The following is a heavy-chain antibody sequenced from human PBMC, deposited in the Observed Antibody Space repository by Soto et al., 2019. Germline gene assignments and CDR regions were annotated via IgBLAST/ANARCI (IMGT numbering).Heavy chain of an antibody. CDR3: AKEHYYYGSGSYYNGPSY. V-gene: IGHV3-23*01. CDR1: GFTFSSYA. CDR2: ISGSGGST. Sequence: GGSLRLSCAASGFTFSSYAMSWVRQAPGKGLEWVSAISGSGGSTYYADSVKGRFTIPRDNSKNTLYLQMNSLRAEDTAVYYCAKEHYYYGSGSYYNGPSYWGQGTLVTVST. D-gene: IGHD3-10*01. J-gene: IGHJ4*02.